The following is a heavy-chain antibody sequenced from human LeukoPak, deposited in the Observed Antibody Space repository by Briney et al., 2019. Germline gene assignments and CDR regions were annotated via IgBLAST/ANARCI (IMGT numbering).Heavy chain of an antibody. J-gene: IGHJ4*02. CDR1: GGTFSSYA. CDR3: ARVGSLGLVQGFDY. D-gene: IGHD6-19*01. V-gene: IGHV1-69*01. CDR2: IIPIFGTA. Sequence: SVKVSCKASGGTFSSYAISWVRQAPGQGLEWMGGIIPIFGTANYAQKFQGRVTITADESTSTAYMELSNLRSEDTAVYYCARVGSLGLVQGFDYWGQGTLVTVSS.